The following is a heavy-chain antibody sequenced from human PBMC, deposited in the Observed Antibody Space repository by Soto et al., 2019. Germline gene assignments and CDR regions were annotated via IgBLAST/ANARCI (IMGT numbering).Heavy chain of an antibody. V-gene: IGHV3-49*04. J-gene: IGHJ6*02. Sequence: PGGSLRLSCTASGFTFGDYAMSWVRQAPGKGLAWVGFIRSKAYGGTTEYAASVKGRFTISRDDSKSIAYLQMNSLKTEDTAVYYCTRVPGYSYGRTYYYGMDVWGQGTTVTVSS. CDR3: TRVPGYSYGRTYYYGMDV. CDR1: GFTFGDYA. D-gene: IGHD5-18*01. CDR2: IRSKAYGGTT.